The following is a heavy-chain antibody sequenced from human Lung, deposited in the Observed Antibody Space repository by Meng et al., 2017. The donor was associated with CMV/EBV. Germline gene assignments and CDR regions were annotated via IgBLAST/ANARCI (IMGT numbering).Heavy chain of an antibody. CDR2: MNPNSGNT. J-gene: IGHJ4*02. Sequence: ASVTVSCKASGYTFTSYEINWVRQATGQGLEWMGWMNPNSGNTGYAQKFQGRVTMTRNTSISKAYMELSSLRSEDTAVYYCATVGWTRTIDYWGQGTLVTVSS. D-gene: IGHD1-26*01. CDR1: GYTFTSYE. V-gene: IGHV1-8*01. CDR3: ATVGWTRTIDY.